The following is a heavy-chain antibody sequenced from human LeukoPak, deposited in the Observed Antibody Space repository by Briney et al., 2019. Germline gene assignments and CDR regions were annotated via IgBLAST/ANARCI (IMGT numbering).Heavy chain of an antibody. Sequence: PSETLSLTCTVSGGSISSYYWSWIRQPPGKGLEWIGYIYYSGSTNYNPSLKSRVTISVDTSKNQFSLKLSSVTAADTAVYYCARLGVRVRGVISPNFDYWGQGTLVTVSS. J-gene: IGHJ4*02. V-gene: IGHV4-59*01. CDR3: ARLGVRVRGVISPNFDY. D-gene: IGHD3-10*01. CDR1: GGSISSYY. CDR2: IYYSGST.